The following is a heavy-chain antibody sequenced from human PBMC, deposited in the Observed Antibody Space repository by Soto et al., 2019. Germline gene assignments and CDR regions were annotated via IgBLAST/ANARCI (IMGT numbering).Heavy chain of an antibody. D-gene: IGHD4-17*01. J-gene: IGHJ6*02. CDR3: ARATTVNYYYSYGMDV. V-gene: IGHV4-59*01. CDR2: IYYSGST. CDR1: GGSISSYY. Sequence: PSETLSLTCTVSGGSISSYYWSWIRQPPGKGLECIGQIYYSGSTNYNPSLKSRVTISVDTSKNQFSLKLSSVTAADTAVYYCARATTVNYYYSYGMDVWGQGTTVTVSS.